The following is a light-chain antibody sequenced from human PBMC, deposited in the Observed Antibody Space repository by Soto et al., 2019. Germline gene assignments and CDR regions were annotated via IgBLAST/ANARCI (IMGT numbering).Light chain of an antibody. CDR1: RSVSSSY. J-gene: IGKJ1*01. CDR3: QQYGSSPRT. Sequence: ENVLTQSPGTLSLSPGERATLSCRARRSVSSSYLAWYQQKPGQAPRLLIYGASSRATGIPDRFSGSGSGTNFTLTISRLEPEDFAVYYCQQYGSSPRTFGQGTKVDIK. V-gene: IGKV3-20*01. CDR2: GAS.